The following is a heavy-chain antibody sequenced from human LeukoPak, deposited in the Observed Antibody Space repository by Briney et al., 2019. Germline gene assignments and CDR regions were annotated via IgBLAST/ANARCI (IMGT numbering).Heavy chain of an antibody. CDR2: INPNSGDT. Sequence: ASVKVSCKASGYTFTGYHIHWVRQAPGQGLEWMGWINPNSGDTNYAQKFQGRVTMTRDTSISTAYMELSRLRSDDTAVYYCARDYCSSTSCLFDYWGQGTLVTVSS. J-gene: IGHJ4*02. CDR1: GYTFTGYH. CDR3: ARDYCSSTSCLFDY. V-gene: IGHV1-2*02. D-gene: IGHD2-2*01.